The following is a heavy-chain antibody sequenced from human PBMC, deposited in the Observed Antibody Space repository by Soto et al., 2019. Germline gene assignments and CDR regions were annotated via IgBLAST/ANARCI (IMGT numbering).Heavy chain of an antibody. CDR2: IYYSGST. Sequence: SETLSLTGTGSCGSIISGDYYWGWIRQPPGKGLEWIGCIYYSGSTYYNPSLKSRVTISVDTSKNQFSLKLSSVTAADTAVYYCARGAQRAARPENWGQGTLVTVSS. V-gene: IGHV4-39*01. J-gene: IGHJ4*02. D-gene: IGHD6-6*01. CDR1: CGSIISGDYY. CDR3: ARGAQRAARPEN.